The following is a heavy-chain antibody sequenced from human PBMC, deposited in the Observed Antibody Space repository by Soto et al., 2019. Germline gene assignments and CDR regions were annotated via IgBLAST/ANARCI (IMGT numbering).Heavy chain of an antibody. CDR1: GYTFNNYD. Sequence: ASVKVSCKASGYTFNNYDIHWVRQAPGHGLEWMGWMNPNSGNTGYAQDFRGRVTMTQNTAIGTAYMELSSLRSDDTATYYCTRAYGAETFDFWGQGTRVTVSS. CDR2: MNPNSGNT. CDR3: TRAYGAETFDF. J-gene: IGHJ5*01. V-gene: IGHV1-8*02. D-gene: IGHD3-10*01.